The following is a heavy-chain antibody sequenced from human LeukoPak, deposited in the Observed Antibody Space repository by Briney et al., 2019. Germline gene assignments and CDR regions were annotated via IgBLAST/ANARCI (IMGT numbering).Heavy chain of an antibody. CDR3: ARARITMVRGVTDDY. Sequence: PSETLSLTCAVYGGSFSGYYWSWIRQPPGKGLEWIGEINHSGSTNYNPSLKSRVTISVDTSKNQFSQKLSSVTAADTAVYYCARARITMVRGVTDDYWGQGTLVTVSS. CDR2: INHSGST. J-gene: IGHJ4*02. V-gene: IGHV4-34*01. CDR1: GGSFSGYY. D-gene: IGHD3-10*01.